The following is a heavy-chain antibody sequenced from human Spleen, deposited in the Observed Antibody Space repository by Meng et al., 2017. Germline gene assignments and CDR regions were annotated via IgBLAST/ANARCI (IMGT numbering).Heavy chain of an antibody. V-gene: IGHV4/OR15-8*01. Sequence: WVRQPPGKGLEWIGQIDLGGTPHYNPSLESRVSMSLDKSKNQFSLRLTSVTAADTAVYYCARHGGWHFDYWGQGALVTVSS. J-gene: IGHJ4*02. CDR2: IDLGGTP. CDR3: ARHGGWHFDY. D-gene: IGHD6-19*01.